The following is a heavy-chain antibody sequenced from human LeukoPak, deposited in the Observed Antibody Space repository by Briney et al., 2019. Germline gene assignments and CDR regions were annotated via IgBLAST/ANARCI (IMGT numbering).Heavy chain of an antibody. J-gene: IGHJ2*01. Sequence: SETLSLTCAVYGGSFSGYYWSWIRQPPGKGLEWIGEINHSGSTNYNPSLKSRVTISVDTSKNQFSLKLSSVTAADTAVYYCARGNWPYENWYFDLWGRGTLVTVSS. CDR3: ARGNWPYENWYFDL. D-gene: IGHD5-12*01. V-gene: IGHV4-34*01. CDR1: GGSFSGYY. CDR2: INHSGST.